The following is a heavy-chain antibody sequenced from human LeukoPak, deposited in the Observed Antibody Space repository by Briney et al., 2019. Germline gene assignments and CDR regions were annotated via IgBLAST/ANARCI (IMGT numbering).Heavy chain of an antibody. D-gene: IGHD5-12*01. J-gene: IGHJ4*02. CDR2: IWYDGSNK. CDR3: ARDLSSSGYDWGFDY. CDR1: GFTFSSYG. Sequence: PGGSLRLSCAASGFTFSSYGMHWVRQAAGKGLEWVAVIWYDGSNKYYADSVKGRFTISRDNSKNTLYLQMNSLRAEDTAVYYCARDLSSSGYDWGFDYWGQGTLVTVSS. V-gene: IGHV3-33*01.